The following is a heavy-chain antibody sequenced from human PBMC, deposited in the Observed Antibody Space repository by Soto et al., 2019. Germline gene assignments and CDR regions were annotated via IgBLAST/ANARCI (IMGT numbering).Heavy chain of an antibody. V-gene: IGHV3-33*01. D-gene: IGHD3-9*01. J-gene: IGHJ6*02. CDR3: ARVRAIGGKYDILARGYYGMDV. CDR2: IWYDGSNK. Sequence: GGSLRLSCAASGFTFSSYGMHWVRQAPGKGLEWVAVIWYDGSNKYYADSVKGRFTISRDNSKNTLYLQMNSLRAEDTAVYYCARVRAIGGKYDILARGYYGMDVWGQGTTVTVSS. CDR1: GFTFSSYG.